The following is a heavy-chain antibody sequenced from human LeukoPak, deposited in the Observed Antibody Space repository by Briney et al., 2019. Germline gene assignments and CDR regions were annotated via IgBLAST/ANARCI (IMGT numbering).Heavy chain of an antibody. CDR3: VSGAQTGEDYYYDSSGSKNYDY. CDR2: IIPIFGTA. V-gene: IGHV1-69*13. J-gene: IGHJ4*02. CDR1: GGTFSSYA. D-gene: IGHD3-22*01. Sequence: SVKVSCKASGGTFSSYAISWVRQAPGQGLEWMGGIIPIFGTANYAQRFQGRVTITADESTSTAYMELGSLRSEDTAVYYCVSGAQTGEDYYYDSSGSKNYDYWGQGTLVTVSS.